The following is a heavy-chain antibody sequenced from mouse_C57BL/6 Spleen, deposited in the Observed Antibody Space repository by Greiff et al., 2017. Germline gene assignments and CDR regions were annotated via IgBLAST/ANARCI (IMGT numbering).Heavy chain of an antibody. D-gene: IGHD1-1*01. CDR2: ISSGGSYT. J-gene: IGHJ2*01. CDR1: GFTFSSYG. Sequence: EVMLVESGGDLVKPGGSLKLSCAASGFTFSSYGLSWVRQTPDKRLEWVATISSGGSYTYYPDSVKGRFTISRDNAKNTLYLQMSSLKSEDTAIYYCARRYYYGSSYFDYWGQGTTLTVSS. V-gene: IGHV5-6*02. CDR3: ARRYYYGSSYFDY.